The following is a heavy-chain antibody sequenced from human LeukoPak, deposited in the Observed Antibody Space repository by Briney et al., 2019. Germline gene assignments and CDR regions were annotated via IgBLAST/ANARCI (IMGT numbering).Heavy chain of an antibody. V-gene: IGHV3-30*04. CDR3: ARTRTYYYDSSGYSKPTFDY. J-gene: IGHJ4*02. CDR1: GFTFSDYS. D-gene: IGHD3-22*01. Sequence: PGRSLRLSCAVSGFTFSDYSMHWVRQAPGKGLEWVAVTSHDGDKEYYADSVKGRFTISRDNSKNTLYLQMNSLRAEDTAVYYCARTRTYYYDSSGYSKPTFDYWGQGTLVTVPS. CDR2: TSHDGDKE.